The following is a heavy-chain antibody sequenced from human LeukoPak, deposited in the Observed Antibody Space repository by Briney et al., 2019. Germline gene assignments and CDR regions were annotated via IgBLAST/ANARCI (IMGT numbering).Heavy chain of an antibody. CDR3: ARQAAAAHMDV. V-gene: IGHV4-39*01. D-gene: IGHD6-13*01. CDR2: IYYSGST. J-gene: IGHJ6*03. Sequence: PSETLSLTCTVSGGSISSSSYYWGWIRQPPGKGLEWIGSIYYSGSTYYNPSLKSRVTISVDTSKNQFSLKLSSVTAADTAVYCCARQAAAAHMDVWGKGTTVTVSS. CDR1: GGSISSSSYY.